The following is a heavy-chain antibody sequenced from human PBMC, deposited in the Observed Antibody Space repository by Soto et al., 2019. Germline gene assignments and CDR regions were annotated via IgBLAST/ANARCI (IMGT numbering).Heavy chain of an antibody. CDR2: IYYSGST. J-gene: IGHJ5*02. CDR1: GGSISSGGYY. Sequence: QVQLQESGPGLVKPSQTLSLTCTVSGGSISSGGYYWSWIRQHPGKGLEWIGYIYYSGSTYYNPYLKSRVTISVDKSKNQCSLKLSSVTAADTAVYYCARDGGDCSSTSCPITWGQGNLVTVSS. V-gene: IGHV4-31*03. CDR3: ARDGGDCSSTSCPIT. D-gene: IGHD2-2*01.